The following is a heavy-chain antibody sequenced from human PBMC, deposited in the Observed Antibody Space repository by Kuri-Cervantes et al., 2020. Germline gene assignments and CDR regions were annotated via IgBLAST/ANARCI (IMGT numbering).Heavy chain of an antibody. D-gene: IGHD6-19*01. V-gene: IGHV3-74*01. CDR1: GFTFSSYW. J-gene: IGHJ3*02. CDR3: ARVPSSGWYYGAFDI. Sequence: GGSLRLSCAAAGFTFSSYWHWVRHAPGKGLVWVSRINSDGSSTSYADSVKGRSTISRDNAKNTLYVQMNSLRAEDTAVYYCARVPSSGWYYGAFDIWGQGTMVTVSS. CDR2: INSDGSST.